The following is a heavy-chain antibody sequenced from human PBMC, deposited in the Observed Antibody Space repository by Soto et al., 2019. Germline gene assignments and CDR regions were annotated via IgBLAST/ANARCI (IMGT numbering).Heavy chain of an antibody. CDR3: ARSIVSAGSPGYSYYFMDV. CDR2: IYRADSDS. V-gene: IGHV5-51*01. J-gene: IGHJ6*02. D-gene: IGHD6-13*01. CDR1: GYNFTNDW. Sequence: EALKISCHASGYNFTNDWIAWVRQMPGRGLEWMGIIYRADSDSTYSPSFQGQVTISADKSISTAYLQGSSLKASDTALYYCARSIVSAGSPGYSYYFMDVLGQATPVTV.